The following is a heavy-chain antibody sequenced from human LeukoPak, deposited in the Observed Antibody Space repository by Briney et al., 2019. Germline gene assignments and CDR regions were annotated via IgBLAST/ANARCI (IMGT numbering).Heavy chain of an antibody. Sequence: PGGSLRLSCAASGFTFSSYGMHWVRQAPDKGLEWVAFIRYDGSNKYYADSVKGRFTISRDNSKNTLYLQMNSLRAEDTAVYYCAKDLTKVTSPCFDYWGQGTLVTVSS. CDR2: IRYDGSNK. D-gene: IGHD4-17*01. J-gene: IGHJ4*02. CDR1: GFTFSSYG. V-gene: IGHV3-30*02. CDR3: AKDLTKVTSPCFDY.